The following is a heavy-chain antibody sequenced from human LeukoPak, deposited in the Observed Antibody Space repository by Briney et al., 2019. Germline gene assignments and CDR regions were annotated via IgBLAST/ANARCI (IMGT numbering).Heavy chain of an antibody. V-gene: IGHV3-7*01. CDR1: GFTFSNSW. D-gene: IGHD2-8*01. J-gene: IGHJ4*02. CDR2: IQQLGSEK. CDR3: ATEGFYASDY. Sequence: GGSLRLSCTASGFTFSNSWMSWVRQAPGKGLEWVANIQQLGSEKYYVDSVKGRFTISRDNTENSLYLQMDSLRVEDTAVYYCATEGFYASDYWGQGTLVTVSS.